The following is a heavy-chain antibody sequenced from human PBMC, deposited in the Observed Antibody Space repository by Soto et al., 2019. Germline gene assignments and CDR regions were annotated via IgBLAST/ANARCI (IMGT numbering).Heavy chain of an antibody. CDR1: GFTFRNFG. V-gene: IGHV3-30*18. D-gene: IGHD2-15*01. CDR3: VKDSSPSGYFDS. J-gene: IGHJ4*02. CDR2: ISYDGSEK. Sequence: QVQLVESGGGVVHPGRSLRLSCAVSGFTFRNFGMHWVRQAPGKGLEWVAVISYDGSEKYYAESVKGRFTVFRDNYKNTLSLQMNSLRSDDTAVYYCVKDSSPSGYFDSWGQGTLVTVSS.